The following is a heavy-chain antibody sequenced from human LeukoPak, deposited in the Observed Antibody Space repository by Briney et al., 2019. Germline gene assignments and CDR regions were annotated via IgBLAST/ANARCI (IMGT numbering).Heavy chain of an antibody. Sequence: GGSLRLSCGASGFTFSRYAMSWVRQAPGKGLEWVGRIKSKTDGGTTDYAAPVKGRFTISRDDSKNTLYLQMNSLKTEDTAVYYCTTRVLWFGEFQRYYMDVWGKGTTVTVSS. CDR2: IKSKTDGGTT. CDR1: GFTFSRYA. D-gene: IGHD3-10*01. CDR3: TTRVLWFGEFQRYYMDV. J-gene: IGHJ6*03. V-gene: IGHV3-15*01.